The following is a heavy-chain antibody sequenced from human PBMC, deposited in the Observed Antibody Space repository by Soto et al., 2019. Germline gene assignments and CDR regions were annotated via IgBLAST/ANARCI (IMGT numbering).Heavy chain of an antibody. CDR2: IYYSGST. CDR1: SGSISSGDYY. CDR3: ARVRHINAFDI. V-gene: IGHV4-30-4*01. J-gene: IGHJ3*02. D-gene: IGHD1-20*01. Sequence: QVQLQESGPVLVKPSQTLSLTCTVSSGSISSGDYYWSWIRQPPGKGLEWIGYIYYSGSTYYNPSLNSRVTISVDTSKNQFSLKLSSVTAADTAVYHCARVRHINAFDIWVQGTMVTVSS.